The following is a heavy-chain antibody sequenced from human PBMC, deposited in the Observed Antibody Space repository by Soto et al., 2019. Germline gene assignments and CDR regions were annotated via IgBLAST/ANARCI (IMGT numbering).Heavy chain of an antibody. CDR3: AASIFYYGMDV. Sequence: GESLKISCKGSGYTFTNYWIGWVRQMPGKGPEWMGIIYPGDSDTKYNPSFQGQITISADKSITTTYLQWSSLKASDTAIYYCAASIFYYGMDVWGQGTTVTVSS. V-gene: IGHV5-51*01. CDR2: IYPGDSDT. J-gene: IGHJ6*02. CDR1: GYTFTNYW.